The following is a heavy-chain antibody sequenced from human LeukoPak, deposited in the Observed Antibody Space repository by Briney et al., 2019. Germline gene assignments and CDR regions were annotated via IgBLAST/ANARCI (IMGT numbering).Heavy chain of an antibody. CDR3: AREKGGPIVSSANKYNWFDA. D-gene: IGHD5/OR15-5a*01. J-gene: IGHJ5*02. CDR1: GVTFSDYY. CDR2: ISSSGSTT. Sequence: GGSLTLSCAASGVTFSDYYMSWIRQAPGRGLEWVSYISSSGSTTYYADSVKGRFTISRDNANNSLCRPMNRLRAGDTAVYCCAREKGGPIVSSANKYNWFDAGGQGTLV. V-gene: IGHV3-11*01.